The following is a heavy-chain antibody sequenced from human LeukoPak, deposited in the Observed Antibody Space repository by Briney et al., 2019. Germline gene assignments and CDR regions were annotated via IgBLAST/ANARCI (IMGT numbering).Heavy chain of an antibody. CDR2: IYPGDSET. V-gene: IGHV5-51*01. CDR1: GYKFTNYW. D-gene: IGHD4-17*01. J-gene: IGHJ4*02. Sequence: GESLKISCKAPGYKFTNYWIGWVRQMPGKGLEWMTIIYPGDSETRYSPSFQGQVTISADKSIGTMYLQWSSLKASDTAMYYCARALRTGQGDYVPVLWGQGTLVIVSS. CDR3: ARALRTGQGDYVPVL.